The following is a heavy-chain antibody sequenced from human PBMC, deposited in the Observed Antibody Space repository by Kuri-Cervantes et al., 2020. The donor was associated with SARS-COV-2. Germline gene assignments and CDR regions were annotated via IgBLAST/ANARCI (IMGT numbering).Heavy chain of an antibody. V-gene: IGHV4-34*01. D-gene: IGHD2-2*01. J-gene: IGHJ4*02. CDR3: ARGRGALGYCSSTSCYRGWYFDY. CDR2: INHSGST. Sequence: ESLKISCAASGFTFSSYSMNWVRQPPGKGLEWIGEINHSGSTNYNPSLKSRVTISVDTSKNQFSLKLSSVTAADTAVYYCARGRGALGYCSSTSCYRGWYFDYWGQGTLVTVSS. CDR1: GFTFSSYS.